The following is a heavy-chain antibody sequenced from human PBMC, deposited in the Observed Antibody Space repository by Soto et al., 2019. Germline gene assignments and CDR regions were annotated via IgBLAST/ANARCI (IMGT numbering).Heavy chain of an antibody. CDR2: ISGSGSFT. V-gene: IGHV3-23*01. CDR1: GFTFRTYA. Sequence: RRLSCAASGFTFRTYAMNWVRQAPGKGLEWISAISGSGSFTHYADSVRGRFTISRDNSQNQLYLQMNNLRGDDTAMYYCAKIPTGSGSSKFDYWGQGIQVTVCS. CDR3: AKIPTGSGSSKFDY. J-gene: IGHJ4*02. D-gene: IGHD3-10*01.